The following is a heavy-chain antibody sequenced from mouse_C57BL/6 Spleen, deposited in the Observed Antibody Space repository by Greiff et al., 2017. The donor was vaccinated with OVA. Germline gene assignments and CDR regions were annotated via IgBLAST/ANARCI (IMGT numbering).Heavy chain of an antibody. CDR1: GYTFTSYW. V-gene: IGHV1-52*01. CDR2: IDPSDSET. Sequence: QVQLQQPGAELVRPGSSVKLSCKASGYTFTSYWMHWVKQRPIQGLEWIGNIDPSDSETHYNQKFKDKATLTADKSSSTAYMQLSSLTSEASAVYYCARSHYYGSSYGYFDVWGTGTTVTVSS. D-gene: IGHD1-1*01. CDR3: ARSHYYGSSYGYFDV. J-gene: IGHJ1*03.